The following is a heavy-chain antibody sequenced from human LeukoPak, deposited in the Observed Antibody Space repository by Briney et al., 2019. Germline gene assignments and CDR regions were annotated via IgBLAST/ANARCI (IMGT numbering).Heavy chain of an antibody. CDR1: GFTFSNAW. Sequence: GGSLRLSCAASGFTFSNAWMSWVRQAPGKGLEWVGRIKRKTGGGTTDYAAPVKGRFTISRDDSENTLYLQMNSLKTEDTAVYYCTTIAPVGQIDYWGQGTLVTVSS. D-gene: IGHD6-13*01. V-gene: IGHV3-15*01. J-gene: IGHJ4*02. CDR3: TTIAPVGQIDY. CDR2: IKRKTGGGTT.